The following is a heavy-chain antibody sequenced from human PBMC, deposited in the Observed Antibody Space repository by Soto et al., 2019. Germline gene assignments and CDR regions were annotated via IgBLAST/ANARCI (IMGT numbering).Heavy chain of an antibody. CDR2: ISYDGSNK. CDR3: AKDVGGPSVNDYGDYEDYYGMDV. Sequence: PGGSLRLSCAASGFTFSSYGMHWVRQAPGKGLEWVAVISYDGSNKYYADSVKGRFTISRDNSKNTLYLQMNSLRAEDTAVYYCAKDVGGPSVNDYGDYEDYYGMDVWGQGTTVTVSS. V-gene: IGHV3-30*18. D-gene: IGHD4-17*01. CDR1: GFTFSSYG. J-gene: IGHJ6*02.